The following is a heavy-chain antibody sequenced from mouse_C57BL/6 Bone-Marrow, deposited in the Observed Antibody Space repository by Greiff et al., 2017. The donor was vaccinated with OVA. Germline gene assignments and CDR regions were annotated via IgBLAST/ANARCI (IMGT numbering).Heavy chain of an antibody. CDR1: GYTFTSYW. V-gene: IGHV1-64*01. D-gene: IGHD1-1*01. J-gene: IGHJ4*01. CDR3: ARPFNYYGSSYGNYAMDY. Sequence: QVQLQQPGAELVKPGASVKLSCKASGYTFTSYWMHWVKQRPGQGLEWIGMIHPNSGSTNYNEKFKSKSTLTVDTSSSTAYMQLSSLTSEDSAVYYCARPFNYYGSSYGNYAMDYWGQGTSVTVSS. CDR2: IHPNSGST.